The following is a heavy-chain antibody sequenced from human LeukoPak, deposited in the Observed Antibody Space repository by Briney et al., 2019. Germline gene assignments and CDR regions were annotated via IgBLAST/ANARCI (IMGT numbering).Heavy chain of an antibody. D-gene: IGHD6-13*01. CDR3: ARVWSPPYTSSWPDYFDY. CDR1: GFTVISNC. V-gene: IGHV3-66*01. J-gene: IGHJ4*02. Sequence: GGSLRLSCAASGFTVISNCMIWVRQAPGKGLEWVSLIYSGGTTHHADSVKGRFTISRDNSKNTVYLQMNSLRAEDTAVYYCARVWSPPYTSSWPDYFDYWGQGTLVTVSS. CDR2: IYSGGTT.